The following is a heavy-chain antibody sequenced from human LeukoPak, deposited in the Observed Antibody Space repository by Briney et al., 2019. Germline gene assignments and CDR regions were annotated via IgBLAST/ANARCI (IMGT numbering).Heavy chain of an antibody. CDR2: ISSSGSTI. CDR3: AELGITMIGGV. Sequence: PGGSLRLSCAVSGFTLTNAWMNWVRQAPGKGLEWVSYISSSGSTIYYADSVKGRFTISRDNAKNSLYLQMNSLRAEDTAVYYCAELGITMIGGVWGKGTTVTISS. J-gene: IGHJ6*04. D-gene: IGHD3-10*02. V-gene: IGHV3-48*04. CDR1: GFTLTNAW.